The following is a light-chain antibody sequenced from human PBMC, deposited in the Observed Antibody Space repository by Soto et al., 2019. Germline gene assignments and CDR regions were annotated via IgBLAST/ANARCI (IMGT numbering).Light chain of an antibody. CDR1: QSVSSN. CDR2: GAS. J-gene: IGKJ1*01. Sequence: IVMTQSPATLSVSPGERATLSCRASQSVSSNLAWYQQKPGQAPRLHIYGASSRATGIPDRFSGSGSGTDFTLTISRLEPEDFAVYYCQQYGSSLTFGQGTKVDIK. V-gene: IGKV3-20*01. CDR3: QQYGSSLT.